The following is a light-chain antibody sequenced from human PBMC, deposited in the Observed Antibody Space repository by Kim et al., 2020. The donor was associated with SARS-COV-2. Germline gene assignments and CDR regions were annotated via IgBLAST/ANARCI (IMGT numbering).Light chain of an antibody. CDR2: AAS. CDR3: QQLRTYPLT. CDR1: QDISTY. Sequence: DIQLTQSPSFLSASVGDRVTITCRASQDISTYFVWYQKRPGKAPKLLIYAASTLQSGVPSRFSGSGSGTEFTLTISSLQPEDFATYYCQQLRTYPLTFGGGTKLEIK. J-gene: IGKJ4*01. V-gene: IGKV1-9*01.